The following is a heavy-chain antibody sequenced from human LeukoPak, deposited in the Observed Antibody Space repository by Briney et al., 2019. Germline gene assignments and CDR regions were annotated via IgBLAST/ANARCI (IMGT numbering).Heavy chain of an antibody. Sequence: SQTLSLTCTVSGGSISSGSYYWSWIRQPAGKGLEWIGRIYTSGSTNYNPSLKSRVTISVDTSKNQFSLKLSSVTAADTAVYYCASGDYGAGSPVMRYWGHGTLVIVSS. V-gene: IGHV4-61*02. CDR3: ASGDYGAGSPVMRY. CDR1: GGSISSGSYY. D-gene: IGHD3-10*01. J-gene: IGHJ4*01. CDR2: IYTSGST.